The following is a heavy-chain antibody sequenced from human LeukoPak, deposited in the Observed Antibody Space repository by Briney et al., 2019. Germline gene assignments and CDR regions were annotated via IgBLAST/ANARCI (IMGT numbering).Heavy chain of an antibody. CDR2: IRYDGSNK. CDR3: AKGGDYYGSGSRPHDY. V-gene: IGHV3-30*02. CDR1: GFTFSSYG. D-gene: IGHD3-10*01. Sequence: GGSLRLSCAASGFTFSSYGMHWVRQAPGKGLEWVAFIRYDGSNKYYADSVKGRFTISRDNSKNTLYLQMNSLRAEDTAVYYCAKGGDYYGSGSRPHDYWGQGTLVTVSS. J-gene: IGHJ4*02.